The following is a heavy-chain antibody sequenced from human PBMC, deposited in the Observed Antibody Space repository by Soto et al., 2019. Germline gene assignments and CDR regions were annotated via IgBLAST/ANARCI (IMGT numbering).Heavy chain of an antibody. J-gene: IGHJ6*02. CDR2: IYYSGST. CDR3: ARLDEQLSGGGYYYGMDV. V-gene: IGHV4-59*01. D-gene: IGHD3-16*01. Sequence: SETLSLTCTVSGGSISSYYWSWIRQPPGKGLEWIGYIYYSGSTNYNPSLKSRVTISVDTSKNQFSLKLSSVTAADTAVYYCARLDEQLSGGGYYYGMDVWGQGTTVTVSS. CDR1: GGSISSYY.